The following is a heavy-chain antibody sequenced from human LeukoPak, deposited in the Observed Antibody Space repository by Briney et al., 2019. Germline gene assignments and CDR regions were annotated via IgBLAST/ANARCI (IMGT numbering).Heavy chain of an antibody. D-gene: IGHD2-21*02. CDR2: LYHSGST. V-gene: IGHV4-39*01. CDR1: GDSISSSNFY. Sequence: SSETLSLTCTVSGDSISSSNFYWGWIRQPPGKGLEWIGSLYHSGSTYYKPSLKSRATISVDKSKNRCSLKLRSVTAADTAVYYCARHALATVTDPSFDYWGQGTLVTVSS. J-gene: IGHJ4*02. CDR3: ARHALATVTDPSFDY.